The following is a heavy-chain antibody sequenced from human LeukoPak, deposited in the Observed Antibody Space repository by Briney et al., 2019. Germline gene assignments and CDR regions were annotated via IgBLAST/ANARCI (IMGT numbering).Heavy chain of an antibody. J-gene: IGHJ4*02. D-gene: IGHD1-26*01. CDR2: INPSGGST. Sequence: ASVRVSCKASGYTFTSYYMHWVRQAPGQGLEWMGIINPSGGSTSYAQKFQGRVTMTRDTSTSTVYMELSSLRSEDTAVYYCARVGSTYQVGAKDFDYWGQGTLVTVSS. CDR1: GYTFTSYY. V-gene: IGHV1-46*03. CDR3: ARVGSTYQVGAKDFDY.